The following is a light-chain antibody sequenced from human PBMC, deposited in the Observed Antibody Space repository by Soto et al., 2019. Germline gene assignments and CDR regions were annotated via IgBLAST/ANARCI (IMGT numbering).Light chain of an antibody. V-gene: IGKV3-11*01. CDR2: DAS. J-gene: IGKJ1*01. Sequence: EIVLTQSPATLSLSPGERATLSCRASQSVSSYLAWYQQKPGQAPMLLIYDASNRATSIPARFSGSGSETEFTLTISSLEPEDFAVYYCQQRSNWPPWTFGQGTKVEIK. CDR1: QSVSSY. CDR3: QQRSNWPPWT.